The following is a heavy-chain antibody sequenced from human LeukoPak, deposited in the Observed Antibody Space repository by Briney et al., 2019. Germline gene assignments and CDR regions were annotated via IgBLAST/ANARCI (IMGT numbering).Heavy chain of an antibody. CDR2: ISSNGGST. CDR3: VKSLVVALGYCSGGSCGTDY. J-gene: IGHJ4*02. Sequence: GGSLRLSCSASGFTFSSYAMHWVRQAPGKGLEYVSAISSNGGSTYYADSVKGRFTISRDNSKNTLYLQMSSLRAEDTAVYYYVKSLVVALGYCSGGSCGTDYWGQGTLVTVSS. CDR1: GFTFSSYA. V-gene: IGHV3-64D*06. D-gene: IGHD2-15*01.